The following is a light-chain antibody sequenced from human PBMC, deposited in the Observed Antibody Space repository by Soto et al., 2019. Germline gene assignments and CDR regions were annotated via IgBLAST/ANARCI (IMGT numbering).Light chain of an antibody. V-gene: IGKV1-6*01. J-gene: IGKJ1*01. CDR1: QGIRRD. CDR2: SAS. Sequence: AIQMTQSPSSLSASVGDTVTITCRASQGIRRDLSWYQQKPGKAPNLLIYSASVLQNGVPSRFRGSGSGTDFTLTISGLQPEDFVTYYCLHDYNFPRTFGQGTKVEI. CDR3: LHDYNFPRT.